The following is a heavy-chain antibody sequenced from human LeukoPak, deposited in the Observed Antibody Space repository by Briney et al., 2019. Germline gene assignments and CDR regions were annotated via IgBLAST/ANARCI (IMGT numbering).Heavy chain of an antibody. D-gene: IGHD1-14*01. CDR3: AREVAGMQGRRGAFDI. CDR1: GYTFTSYG. J-gene: IGHJ3*02. CDR2: ISAYNGNT. V-gene: IGHV1-18*01. Sequence: EASVKVSCKASGYTFTSYGISWVRQAPGQGLEWMGLISAYNGNTNYAQKLQGRVTMTTDTSTSTAYMELRSLRSDDTAVYYCAREVAGMQGRRGAFDIWGQGTMVTVSS.